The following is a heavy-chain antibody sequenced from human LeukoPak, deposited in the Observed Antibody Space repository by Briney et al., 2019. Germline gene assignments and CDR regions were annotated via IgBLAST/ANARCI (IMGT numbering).Heavy chain of an antibody. J-gene: IGHJ4*02. V-gene: IGHV3-21*01. Sequence: GGSLRLSCAASGFTFSSYSMNWVRQAPGKGLEWVSSISSSSSYIYYADSVKGRFTISRDNAKNSLYLQMNSLRAEDTAVYYCARDSFDSSGYYFYFGYWGQGTLVTVSS. CDR3: ARDSFDSSGYYFYFGY. CDR2: ISSSSSYI. CDR1: GFTFSSYS. D-gene: IGHD3-22*01.